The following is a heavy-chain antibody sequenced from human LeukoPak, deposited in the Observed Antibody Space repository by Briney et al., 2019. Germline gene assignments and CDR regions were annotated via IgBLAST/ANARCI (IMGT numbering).Heavy chain of an antibody. CDR3: ARAPTLSYFDY. V-gene: IGHV4-59*01. Sequence: SETLSLTCTFSGGSISTSYWSWIRQPPGKGLEWIGYISYSGNTDYNPSLKSRVTISIDTSTNQFSLNLSSVTAADTAVYYCARAPTLSYFDYWGQGTLVPVSS. J-gene: IGHJ4*02. CDR2: ISYSGNT. CDR1: GGSISTSY.